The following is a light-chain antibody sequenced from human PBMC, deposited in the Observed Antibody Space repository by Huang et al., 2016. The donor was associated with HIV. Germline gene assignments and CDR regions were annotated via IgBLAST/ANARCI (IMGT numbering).Light chain of an antibody. CDR1: QGISNF. J-gene: IGKJ1*01. CDR3: QQYYSTPT. CDR2: STA. V-gene: IGKV1-NL1*01. Sequence: DIQMTPSPSSLSPSVGDRVTITCRASQGISNFLAWYQQKPGKAPKLLLHSTARLESGVPSMFSGSGSGTDYTLTISSLQPEDFASYYCQQYYSTPTFGQGTKVEIK.